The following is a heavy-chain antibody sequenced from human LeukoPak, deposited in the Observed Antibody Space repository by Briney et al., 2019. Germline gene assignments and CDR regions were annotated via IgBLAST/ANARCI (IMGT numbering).Heavy chain of an antibody. CDR2: IIPIFGTA. V-gene: IGHV1-69*05. D-gene: IGHD4-17*01. J-gene: IGHJ4*02. Sequence: SVKVSCKASGGTFSSYAISWVRQAPGQGLEWMGGIIPIFGTANYAQKFQGRVTITTDESTSSAYMELSSLRSEDTAVYYCARGSTVTSEIDYWGQGTLVTVSS. CDR1: GGTFSSYA. CDR3: ARGSTVTSEIDY.